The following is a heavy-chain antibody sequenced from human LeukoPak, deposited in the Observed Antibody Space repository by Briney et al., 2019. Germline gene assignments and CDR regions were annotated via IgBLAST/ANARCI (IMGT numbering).Heavy chain of an antibody. J-gene: IGHJ4*02. CDR1: GGTFSSYA. CDR3: ARRITGTFDY. V-gene: IGHV1-69*06. CDR2: IIPIFGTA. Sequence: SVKVSCKASGGTFSSYAISWVRQAPGQGLEWMGGIIPIFGTANYAQKFQGRVTITADKSTSTAYMELRSLRSDDTAVYYCARRITGTFDYWGQGTLVTVSS. D-gene: IGHD1-7*01.